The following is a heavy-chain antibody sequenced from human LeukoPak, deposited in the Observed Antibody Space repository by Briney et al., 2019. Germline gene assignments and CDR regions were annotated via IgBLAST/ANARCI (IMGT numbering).Heavy chain of an antibody. CDR2: INHSGSA. J-gene: IGHJ5*02. CDR3: ARGFPSSSRWFDH. CDR1: AGSFSGYH. Sequence: SETLSLTCGVYAGSFSGYHWTWIRLRPGKGLEWIGDINHSGSAHYNPSLKSRVTISVDTSNNQFSLNLHSVTAADTAVYYRARGFPSSSRWFDHWGQGTLVTVSS. V-gene: IGHV4-34*01. D-gene: IGHD6-6*01.